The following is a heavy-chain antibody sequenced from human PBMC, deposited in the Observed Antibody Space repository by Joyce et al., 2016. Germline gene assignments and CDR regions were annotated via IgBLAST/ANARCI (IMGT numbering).Heavy chain of an antibody. CDR3: AGETYYFDY. CDR2: IRQDGNEE. CDR1: GFTFSNFW. Sequence: EVQLVESGGGLVQPGGSLRLSCAVSGFTFSNFWMSWVSQAPGKGLEWVANIRQDGNEEYYVDSVKGRFTISRDNAKNSLYLQMNSLRAEDTAVYYCAGETYYFDYWGQGTLVTVSS. V-gene: IGHV3-7*01. J-gene: IGHJ4*02.